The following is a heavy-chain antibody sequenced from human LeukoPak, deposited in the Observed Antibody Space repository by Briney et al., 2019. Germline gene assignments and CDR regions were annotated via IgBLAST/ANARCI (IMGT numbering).Heavy chain of an antibody. D-gene: IGHD1/OR15-1a*01. J-gene: IGHJ4*02. CDR1: GFTFSSNA. Sequence: GGSRRLSCAASGFTFSSNAIPWVRQSPGKGLKWVAVMSHDGSKKYYADSVKGRFTISRDNSKNTLYLQMNSLKPEDSAVYYCARDQGGNTWSDYFDYWGQGTLVTVS. V-gene: IGHV3-30*04. CDR2: MSHDGSKK. CDR3: ARDQGGNTWSDYFDY.